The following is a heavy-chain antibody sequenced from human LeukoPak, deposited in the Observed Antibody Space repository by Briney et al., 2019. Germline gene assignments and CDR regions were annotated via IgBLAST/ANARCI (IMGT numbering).Heavy chain of an antibody. Sequence: GGSLRLSCATSGFTVSSNYMSWVRQAPGKGLEWVSVIYSGGSTYYADSVKGRFTISRDNSKNTLYLQMNSLRAEDTAVYYCARVLAMVRGVIDYWGQGTLVTVSS. J-gene: IGHJ4*02. CDR3: ARVLAMVRGVIDY. V-gene: IGHV3-66*01. CDR2: IYSGGST. D-gene: IGHD3-10*01. CDR1: GFTVSSNY.